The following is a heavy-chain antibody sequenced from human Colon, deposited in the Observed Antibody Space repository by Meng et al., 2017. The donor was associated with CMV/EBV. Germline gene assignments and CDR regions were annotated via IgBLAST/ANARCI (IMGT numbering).Heavy chain of an antibody. J-gene: IGHJ6*02. V-gene: IGHV3-7*05. Sequence: GGSLRLSCTASAFTFSHYWMTWVRQPPGKGLEWVANIRSDGTETNHVDSLKGRFTISRDNGKNALYLQMNSLRVEDTAFYYCAKAPGYASSPGYYYGMDVWGQGTTVTVSS. CDR1: AFTFSHYW. CDR2: IRSDGTET. D-gene: IGHD6-13*01. CDR3: AKAPGYASSPGYYYGMDV.